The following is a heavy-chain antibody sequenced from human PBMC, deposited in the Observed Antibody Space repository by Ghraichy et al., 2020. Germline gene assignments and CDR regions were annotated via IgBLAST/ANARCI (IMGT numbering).Heavy chain of an antibody. J-gene: IGHJ4*02. V-gene: IGHV6-1*01. Sequence: SQTLSLTCAISGDSVSSNSAAWNWIRQSPSRGLEWLGRTYYRSKWYNDYAVSVKSRITINPDTSKNQFSLQLNSVTPEDTAVYYCARGVYDFWSGYYHMGNHFDYWGQGTLVTVSS. D-gene: IGHD3-3*01. CDR2: TYYRSKWYN. CDR3: ARGVYDFWSGYYHMGNHFDY. CDR1: GDSVSSNSAA.